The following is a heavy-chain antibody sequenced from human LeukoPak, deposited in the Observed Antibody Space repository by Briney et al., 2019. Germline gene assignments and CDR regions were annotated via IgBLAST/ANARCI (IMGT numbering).Heavy chain of an antibody. D-gene: IGHD2-21*02. J-gene: IGHJ6*02. Sequence: GASVKVSCTASGGTFSSYAISWVRQAPGQGLEWMGGIIPIFGTANYAQKFQGRVTITADESTSTAYMELSSLRSEDTAVYYCARDSLSAFLPLYGMDVWGQGTTVTVSS. V-gene: IGHV1-69*13. CDR1: GGTFSSYA. CDR3: ARDSLSAFLPLYGMDV. CDR2: IIPIFGTA.